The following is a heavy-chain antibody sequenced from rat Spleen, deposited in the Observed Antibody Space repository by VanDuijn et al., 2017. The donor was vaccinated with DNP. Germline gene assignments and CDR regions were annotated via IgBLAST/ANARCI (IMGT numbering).Heavy chain of an antibody. V-gene: IGHV4-2*01. CDR2: INKDSSTI. CDR3: AKGPKYGGWGDYFDY. CDR1: GFNFNDYW. J-gene: IGHJ2*01. Sequence: EVKLVESGGGLVQPGSSLKLSCAASGFNFNDYWMGWVRQAPGKGLEWIGQINKDSSTINYNPSLKEKITISRDNAQNTLYLQMSKLGSEDTASYYGAKGPKYGGWGDYFDYWGQGVMVTVSS. D-gene: IGHD1-11*01.